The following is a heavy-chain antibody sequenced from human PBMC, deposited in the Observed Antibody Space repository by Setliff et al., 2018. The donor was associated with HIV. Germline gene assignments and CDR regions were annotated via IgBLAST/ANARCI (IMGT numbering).Heavy chain of an antibody. CDR3: ARDRFTLTSSIFGF. D-gene: IGHD3-3*01. V-gene: IGHV1-3*04. CDR1: GYTFSNYP. CDR2: VNTGKGDT. Sequence: ASVKVSCKTSGYTFSNYPIHWLRQAPGQRPEWMAWVNTGKGDTKYSQRFQDRLTITTDSSASSVYMELSSLSSDDTAIYYCARDRFTLTSSIFGFWGHGTLVTVSS. J-gene: IGHJ4*01.